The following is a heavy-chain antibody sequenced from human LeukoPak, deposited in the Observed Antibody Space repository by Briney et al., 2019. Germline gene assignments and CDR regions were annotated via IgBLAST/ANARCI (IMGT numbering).Heavy chain of an antibody. D-gene: IGHD5-18*01. J-gene: IGHJ4*02. Sequence: WRSLRLSCAASGFTFSSYYMHWVRQAPGKGLEWVAVISFDGSRKYYADSVKGRFTISRDNSMNTLYLQMSSLRVEDTAIYYCAKAGASHTAMDFLFDYWGQGTLVTVSS. V-gene: IGHV3-30*18. CDR2: ISFDGSRK. CDR1: GFTFSSYY. CDR3: AKAGASHTAMDFLFDY.